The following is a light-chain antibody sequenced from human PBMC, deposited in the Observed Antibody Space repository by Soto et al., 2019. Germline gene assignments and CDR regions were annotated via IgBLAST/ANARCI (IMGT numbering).Light chain of an antibody. CDR1: SSDFGDYNF. V-gene: IGLV2-14*01. Sequence: QSVLTQPASVSGSPGQSITISCTGTSSDFGDYNFVSWCQQHPGKAPQLIIYEVTNRPSGVSNRFSGSKSGNTASLTISGLQAEDEADYYCSSYTTTPTHYVFGTGTKLTVL. CDR3: SSYTTTPTHYV. J-gene: IGLJ1*01. CDR2: EVT.